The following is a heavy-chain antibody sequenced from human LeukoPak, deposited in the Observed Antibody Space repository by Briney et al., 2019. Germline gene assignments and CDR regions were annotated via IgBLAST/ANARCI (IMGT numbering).Heavy chain of an antibody. CDR1: GGFFSGYY. Sequence: PSETLSLTCAVYGGFFSGYYWSWIRQPPGKGLEWIGEINHSGSTNYNPSLKSRVTISVDTSKNQFSLKLSSVTAADTAVYYCASRGGDGEPYYYYYGMDVWGQGTTVTVSS. CDR3: ASRGGDGEPYYYYYGMDV. J-gene: IGHJ6*02. V-gene: IGHV4-34*01. D-gene: IGHD4-17*01. CDR2: INHSGST.